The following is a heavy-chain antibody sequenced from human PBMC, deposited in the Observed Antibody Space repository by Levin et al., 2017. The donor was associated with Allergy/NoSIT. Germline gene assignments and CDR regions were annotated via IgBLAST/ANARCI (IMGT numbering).Heavy chain of an antibody. D-gene: IGHD6-13*01. V-gene: IGHV3-48*01. CDR2: ISSSSSTI. J-gene: IGHJ6*03. CDR3: ARDDSIAAAGTFYYYMDV. Sequence: LSLPCAASGFTFRSYSMNWVRQAPGKGLEWVSYISSSSSTIYYADSVKGRFTISRDNAKNSLYLQMNSLRAEDTAVYYCARDDSIAAAGTFYYYMDVWGKGTTVTVSS. CDR1: GFTFRSYS.